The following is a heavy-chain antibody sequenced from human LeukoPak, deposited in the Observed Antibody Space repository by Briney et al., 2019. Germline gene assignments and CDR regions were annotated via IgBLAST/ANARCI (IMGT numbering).Heavy chain of an antibody. Sequence: LETLSLTCTVSGGFISSSYYWSWIRQPAGKGPEWIGRISTSGTTNYNPSLKSRVTISVDTSKNQFSLKLSSVTAADTAVYYCARAAYSSSSTYWFDPWGQGTLVTVSS. V-gene: IGHV4-4*07. J-gene: IGHJ5*02. CDR3: ARAAYSSSSTYWFDP. D-gene: IGHD6-13*01. CDR2: ISTSGTT. CDR1: GGFISSSYY.